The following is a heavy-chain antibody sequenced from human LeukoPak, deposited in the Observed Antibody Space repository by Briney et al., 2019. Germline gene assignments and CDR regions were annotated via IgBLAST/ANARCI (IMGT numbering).Heavy chain of an antibody. D-gene: IGHD6-6*01. Sequence: GRSLRLSCAASGFTFSSYGMHWVRQAPGKGLEWVAVIWYDGSNKYYADSVKGRFTISRDNSKTTLYLQMNSLRAEDTAVYYCAKDSSGSSSDFDYWGQGTLVTVSS. V-gene: IGHV3-33*06. CDR1: GFTFSSYG. CDR3: AKDSSGSSSDFDY. J-gene: IGHJ4*02. CDR2: IWYDGSNK.